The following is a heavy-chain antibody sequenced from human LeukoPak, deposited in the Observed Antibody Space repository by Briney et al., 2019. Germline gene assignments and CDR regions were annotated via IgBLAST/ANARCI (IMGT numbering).Heavy chain of an antibody. V-gene: IGHV3-48*02. D-gene: IGHD6-13*01. Sequence: GGSLRLSCAASGFTISNYAMNWVRQAPGKGLEWVSYISSSSSTIYYADSMKGRFTISRDNAKNSLYLQMNSLRDEDTAVYYCKGSSWYNYYYMDVWGKGTTVTVSS. CDR2: ISSSSSTI. J-gene: IGHJ6*03. CDR3: KGSSWYNYYYMDV. CDR1: GFTISNYA.